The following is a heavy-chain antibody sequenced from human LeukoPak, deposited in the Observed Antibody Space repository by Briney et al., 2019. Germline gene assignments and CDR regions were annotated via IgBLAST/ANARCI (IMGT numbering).Heavy chain of an antibody. CDR1: GFTFTTYS. CDR2: ISSSSSYT. Sequence: PGGSLRLSCAASGFTFTTYSMEWVRQAPGKGLEWVSAISSSSSYTYYADSVKGRFTISRDNAKNSLYLQMNSLRAEDTAVYYSTRREEFYDSDGYLEGDGFDIWGQGTLVTVSS. D-gene: IGHD3-22*01. J-gene: IGHJ3*02. CDR3: TRREEFYDSDGYLEGDGFDI. V-gene: IGHV3-21*01.